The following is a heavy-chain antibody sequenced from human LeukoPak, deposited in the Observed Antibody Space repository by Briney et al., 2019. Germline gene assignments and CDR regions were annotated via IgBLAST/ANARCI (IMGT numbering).Heavy chain of an antibody. Sequence: PGGSLRLSCAASGFTFSYYSMNWVRLAPGKGLEWVSSISSSSSYIYYADSVKGRFTISRDNAKNSLYLQMNSLRAEDTAVYYCARGSSRGENFDYWGQGTLVTVSS. CDR1: GFTFSYYS. CDR3: ARGSSRGENFDY. J-gene: IGHJ4*02. V-gene: IGHV3-21*01. D-gene: IGHD3-16*01. CDR2: ISSSSSYI.